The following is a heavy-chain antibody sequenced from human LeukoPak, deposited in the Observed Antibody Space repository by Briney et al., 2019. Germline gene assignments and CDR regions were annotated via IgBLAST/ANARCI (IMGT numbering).Heavy chain of an antibody. CDR1: GGTFSSYG. CDR2: IIPIFGTA. V-gene: IGHV1-69*01. J-gene: IGHJ6*03. CDR3: ARLYCDSSGYYGGGYMDV. D-gene: IGHD3-22*01. Sequence: ASVKVSCKASGGTFSSYGISWVRQAPGQGLEWMGGIIPIFGTAHYAQKFQGRVTITADADESTSTAYMELSSLRSKDTSVYYCARLYCDSSGYYGGGYMDVWGKGTTVTVSS.